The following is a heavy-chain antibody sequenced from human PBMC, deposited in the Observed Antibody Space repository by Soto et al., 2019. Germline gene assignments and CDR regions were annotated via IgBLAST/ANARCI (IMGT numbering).Heavy chain of an antibody. V-gene: IGHV1-18*01. D-gene: IGHD4-17*01. CDR2: ISTYNGNT. CDR1: GYTFTSYG. J-gene: IGHJ4*02. CDR3: AREMLTTAPIDY. Sequence: ASVNVSCKASGYTFTSYGVSWVRQAPGQGLEWMGWISTYNGNTNYAQKLQGRVTMTTDTSTSTAYMELRSLRSDDTAVYYCAREMLTTAPIDYWGQGTLVTVSS.